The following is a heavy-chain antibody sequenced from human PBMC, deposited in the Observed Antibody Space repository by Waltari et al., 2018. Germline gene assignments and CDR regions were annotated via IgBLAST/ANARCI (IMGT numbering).Heavy chain of an antibody. V-gene: IGHV4-61*05. CDR1: GASIGFSFSRYS. CDR2: VDYTGRT. CDR3: ARGNNWWQWLVLGAFDI. J-gene: IGHJ3*02. D-gene: IGHD6-19*01. Sequence: QVHLQESGPGLVKPSETLSLTCSVSGASIGFSFSRYSWRWIRQPHGKTLEWIGLVDYTGRTTINPSFGGRLIISVETSKNQFSLKLSSVTAADTAVYYCARGNNWWQWLVLGAFDIWGQGTMVTVSS.